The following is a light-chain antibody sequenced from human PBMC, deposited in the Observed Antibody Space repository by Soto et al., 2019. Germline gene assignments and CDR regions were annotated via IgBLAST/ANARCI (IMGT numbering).Light chain of an antibody. CDR3: QHYNTYPWT. CDR1: QSISSR. Sequence: DIQMTQSPSILSASVGDRVTITCRASQSISSRLAWYQQKPGKAPNLLIHKASHLESGVPSRFSGSGSGTEFTLTISSLQPGDFATYYCQHYNTYPWTFGQGTKVDIK. CDR2: KAS. J-gene: IGKJ1*01. V-gene: IGKV1-5*03.